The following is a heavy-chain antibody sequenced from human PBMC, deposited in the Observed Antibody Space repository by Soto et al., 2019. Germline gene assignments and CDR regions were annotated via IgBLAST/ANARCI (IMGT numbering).Heavy chain of an antibody. V-gene: IGHV1-69*12. Sequence: QVQLVQSGAEVKKPGSSVKVSCKASGGTFSSYAISWVRQAPGRGLEWMGGIIPIFGTANYAQKFQGRVTITADESTSTAYMELSSLRSEDTAVYYCARDAAVAGISIFDYWGQGTLVTVSS. D-gene: IGHD6-19*01. J-gene: IGHJ4*02. CDR2: IIPIFGTA. CDR1: GGTFSSYA. CDR3: ARDAAVAGISIFDY.